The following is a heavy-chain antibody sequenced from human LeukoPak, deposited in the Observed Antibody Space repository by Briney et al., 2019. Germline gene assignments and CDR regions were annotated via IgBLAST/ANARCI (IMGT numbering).Heavy chain of an antibody. CDR2: INHSGST. V-gene: IGHV4-34*01. Sequence: SQTLSLTCAVNGGSFSGYYWSWIRQPPGKGLEWIGEINHSGSTNYNPSLKSRVTISVDTSKNQFSLKLSSVTAADTAVYYCARDYYYGGWFDPWGQGTLVTVSS. D-gene: IGHD3-10*01. CDR1: GGSFSGYY. CDR3: ARDYYYGGWFDP. J-gene: IGHJ5*02.